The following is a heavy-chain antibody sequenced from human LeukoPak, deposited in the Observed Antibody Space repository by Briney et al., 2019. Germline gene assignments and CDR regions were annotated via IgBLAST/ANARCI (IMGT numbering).Heavy chain of an antibody. Sequence: GGSLRLSCAASGFAFSTYSMNWVRQAPGKGLQWVSSISSGSTYISYADSVKGRFTISRDNAQNSLYLQMTSLRAEDTAMYYCVSYDSSGYASFDYWGQGTLVTVSS. D-gene: IGHD3-22*01. V-gene: IGHV3-21*01. CDR3: VSYDSSGYASFDY. CDR1: GFAFSTYS. J-gene: IGHJ4*02. CDR2: ISSGSTYI.